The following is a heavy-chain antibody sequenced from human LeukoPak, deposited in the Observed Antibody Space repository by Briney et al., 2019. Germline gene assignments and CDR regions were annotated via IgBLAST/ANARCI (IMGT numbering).Heavy chain of an antibody. D-gene: IGHD3-10*01. Sequence: SETLSLTCTVSSGSISSYYWSWIRQPPGKGLEWIGYVYYSGSANYNPSLKSRVTISVDTSKNQFSLKLSSVTAADTAVYYCARHDYYGSLNWFDPWGQGTLITVSS. V-gene: IGHV4-59*08. J-gene: IGHJ5*02. CDR3: ARHDYYGSLNWFDP. CDR2: VYYSGSA. CDR1: SGSISSYY.